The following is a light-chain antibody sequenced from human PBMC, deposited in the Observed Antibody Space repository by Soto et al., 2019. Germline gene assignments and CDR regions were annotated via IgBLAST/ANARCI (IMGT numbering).Light chain of an antibody. Sequence: QSALTQPASVSGSPGQSITISCTATSDDVGVYNYVAWYQQHPGKAPKLMIYEVINRPSGVSNRFSGSKSGNTASLIISGLQAEDEADYYCSSYTSSSTLVFGGGTKLTVL. J-gene: IGLJ3*02. CDR2: EVI. V-gene: IGLV2-14*01. CDR1: SDDVGVYNY. CDR3: SSYTSSSTLV.